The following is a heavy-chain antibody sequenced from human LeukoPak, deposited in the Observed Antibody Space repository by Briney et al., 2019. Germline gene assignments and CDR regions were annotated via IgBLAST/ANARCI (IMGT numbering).Heavy chain of an antibody. Sequence: GGSLRLSCAASGVTFSNAWMSWVRQAPGKGLEWVGRIKSKTDGGTTDDAAPVKGRFTISRDDSKNTLYLQMHSLKTEDTAVYYCPTVGSYYYDSSGYPTGMIDYWGQGTLVTVSS. V-gene: IGHV3-15*01. CDR2: IKSKTDGGTT. CDR3: PTVGSYYYDSSGYPTGMIDY. D-gene: IGHD3-22*01. CDR1: GVTFSNAW. J-gene: IGHJ4*02.